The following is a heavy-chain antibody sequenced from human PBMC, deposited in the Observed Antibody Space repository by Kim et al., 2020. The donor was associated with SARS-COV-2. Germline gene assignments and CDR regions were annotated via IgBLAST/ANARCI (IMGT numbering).Heavy chain of an antibody. Sequence: GGSLRLSCAVSGFTLSNYNINWVRQAPGKGLEWVSYISSSSNIIYYGDSVKGRFTISRDNAKNSLYLQMNSLRAEDTAVYYCARDDLEGYYFYYWGQGTLVTVSS. CDR3: ARDDLEGYYFYY. J-gene: IGHJ4*02. V-gene: IGHV3-48*04. CDR1: GFTLSNYN. CDR2: ISSSSNII.